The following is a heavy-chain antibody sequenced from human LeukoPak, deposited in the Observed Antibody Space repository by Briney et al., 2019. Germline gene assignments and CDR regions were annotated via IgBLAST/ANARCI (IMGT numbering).Heavy chain of an antibody. CDR3: AREPYSSGWYGY. V-gene: IGHV1-69*04. J-gene: IGHJ4*02. D-gene: IGHD6-19*01. CDR2: IIPILGIA. Sequence: SVKVSCKASGYSFINFGISWVRQAPGQGLEWMGRIIPILGIANYAQKFQGRVTITADKSTSTAYMELSSLSSEDTAVYYCAREPYSSGWYGYWGQGTLVTVSS. CDR1: GYSFINFG.